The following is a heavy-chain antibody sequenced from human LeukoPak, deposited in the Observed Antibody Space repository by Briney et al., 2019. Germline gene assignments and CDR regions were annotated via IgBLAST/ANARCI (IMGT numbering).Heavy chain of an antibody. J-gene: IGHJ4*02. Sequence: GGSLRLSCAASGFTVSSNYMSWVRQAPGKGLEWVSVIYSGGSTYYADSVKGRFTISRDNSKNTLYLQMNSLRAEDTAVYYCASRILQTPRDYWGQGTLVTVSS. CDR2: IYSGGST. CDR3: ASRILQTPRDY. V-gene: IGHV3-66*01. CDR1: GFTVSSNY. D-gene: IGHD5-24*01.